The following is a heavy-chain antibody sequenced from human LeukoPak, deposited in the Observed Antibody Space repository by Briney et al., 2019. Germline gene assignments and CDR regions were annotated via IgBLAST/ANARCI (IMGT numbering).Heavy chain of an antibody. J-gene: IGHJ4*02. V-gene: IGHV4-39*01. CDR1: GGSISSSSYY. D-gene: IGHD5-12*01. Sequence: SETLSLTCTVSGGSISSSSYYWGWIRQPPGKGLEWIGSIYYSGSTYYNPSLKSRVTISVDTSKNQFSLKLSSVTAADTAVYYCASFSGYDKDYWGQGTLATVSS. CDR3: ASFSGYDKDY. CDR2: IYYSGST.